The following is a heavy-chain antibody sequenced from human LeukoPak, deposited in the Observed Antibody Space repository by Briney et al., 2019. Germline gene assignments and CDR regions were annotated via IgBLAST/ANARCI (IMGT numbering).Heavy chain of an antibody. Sequence: SETLSLTCSVSGGSISNHYYWGWIRQPPGKGLEWIGCIYYSGSTYYNPSLKSRVTLSVDTSKNQFSLKLSSVTAADTAVYYCARLSRRVVGATSGRGIFDYWGQGTLVTVSS. CDR3: ARLSRRVVGATSGRGIFDY. CDR1: GGSISNHYY. D-gene: IGHD1-26*01. J-gene: IGHJ4*02. V-gene: IGHV4-39*01. CDR2: IYYSGST.